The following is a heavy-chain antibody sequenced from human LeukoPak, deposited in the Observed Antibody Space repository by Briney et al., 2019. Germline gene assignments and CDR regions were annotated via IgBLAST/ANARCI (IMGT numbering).Heavy chain of an antibody. CDR1: GFTFSTYA. Sequence: GGSLRLSCSASGFTFSTYAMSWVRQAPGKGLQWVSSLSVSGDTTFYADSVKGRFTISRDTSRNTLYLQMNSLRAEDTAVYYLAKDRGGAWNYFDSWGQGTLVTVSS. CDR2: LSVSGDTT. D-gene: IGHD1-1*01. J-gene: IGHJ4*01. V-gene: IGHV3-23*01. CDR3: AKDRGGAWNYFDS.